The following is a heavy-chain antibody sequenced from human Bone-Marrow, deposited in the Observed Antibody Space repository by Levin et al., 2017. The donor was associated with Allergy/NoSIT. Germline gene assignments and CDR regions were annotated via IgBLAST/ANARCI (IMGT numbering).Heavy chain of an antibody. D-gene: IGHD6-19*01. CDR3: VRDFYSSGPGDFDY. J-gene: IGHJ4*02. Sequence: AGGSLRLSCAASGFTFSSYWMSWVRQAPGKGLECVAYIKHDGSEAYYVTSVEGRFTISRDNAKNSLFLQMNSLRAEDTAVYYCVRDFYSSGPGDFDYWGQGSLVTVSS. V-gene: IGHV3-7*01. CDR2: IKHDGSEA. CDR1: GFTFSSYW.